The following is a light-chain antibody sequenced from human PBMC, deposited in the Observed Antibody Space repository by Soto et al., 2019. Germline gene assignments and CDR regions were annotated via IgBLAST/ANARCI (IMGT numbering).Light chain of an antibody. Sequence: QSALTQPASVSGSPGQSITISCTGTSSDVCGYNYVSWYQQHPGIAPKLIISEVSNRPSAVSNRFSGSKSGNTASLTISGLQAEDEADYYCSSYTSSSTLVFGGGTKLTVL. CDR3: SSYTSSSTLV. CDR1: SSDVCGYNY. J-gene: IGLJ2*01. V-gene: IGLV2-14*01. CDR2: EVS.